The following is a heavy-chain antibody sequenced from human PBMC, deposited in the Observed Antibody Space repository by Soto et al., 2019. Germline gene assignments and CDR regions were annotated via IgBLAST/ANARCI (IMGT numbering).Heavy chain of an antibody. D-gene: IGHD3-3*01. Sequence: QVQLVQSGAEVQKPGSSVKVSCKASGGTFSSYAISWVRQAPGQGLEWMGGIIPIFGTANYAQKFQGRVTITADESTRTAYMELSSLRSEDTAVYYCARLFGVVISYYNYGMDVWGQGTTVTVSS. CDR3: ARLFGVVISYYNYGMDV. CDR1: GGTFSSYA. CDR2: IIPIFGTA. J-gene: IGHJ6*02. V-gene: IGHV1-69*01.